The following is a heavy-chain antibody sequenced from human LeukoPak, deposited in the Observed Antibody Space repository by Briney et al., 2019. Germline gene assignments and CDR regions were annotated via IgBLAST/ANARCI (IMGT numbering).Heavy chain of an antibody. V-gene: IGHV3-49*04. D-gene: IGHD3-3*01. CDR1: GFTFSSYW. CDR3: TRDKVLEWFPIDYYYYMDV. CDR2: IRSKAYGGTT. J-gene: IGHJ6*03. Sequence: PGGSLRLSCAASGFTFSSYWMSWVRQAPGKGLEWVGFIRSKAYGGTTEYAASVKGRFTISRDDSKSIAYLQMNSLKTEDTAVYYCTRDKVLEWFPIDYYYYMDVWGKGTTVTVSS.